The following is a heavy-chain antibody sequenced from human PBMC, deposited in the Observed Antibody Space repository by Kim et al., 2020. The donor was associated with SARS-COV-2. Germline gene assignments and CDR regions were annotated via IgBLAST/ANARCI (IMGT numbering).Heavy chain of an antibody. D-gene: IGHD3-10*01. CDR2: ISSSSYI. J-gene: IGHJ4*02. CDR1: GFTFSSYS. Sequence: GGSLRLSCAASGFTFSSYSMNWVRQAPGKGLEWVSSISSSSYIYYADSVKGRFTISRDNAKNSLFLQMNSLRAEDTAVYYCARAPASGDDYGCQGTLVPVSS. CDR3: ARAPASGDDY. V-gene: IGHV3-21*01.